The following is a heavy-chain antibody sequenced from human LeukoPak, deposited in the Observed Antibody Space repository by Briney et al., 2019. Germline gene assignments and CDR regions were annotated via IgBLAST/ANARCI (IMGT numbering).Heavy chain of an antibody. CDR2: ISAYNGNT. CDR3: ARENCSGGTCRKADY. V-gene: IGHV1-18*01. D-gene: IGHD2-15*01. J-gene: IGHJ4*02. CDR1: GYTFTRYG. Sequence: ASVNVSCKASGYTFTRYGISWVRQDPGQGLEWMAWISAYNGNTKYAQNLQVRVTMTTDTSTSTAYMELRSLRSDDTAVYYCARENCSGGTCRKADYWGQGTLVTVSS.